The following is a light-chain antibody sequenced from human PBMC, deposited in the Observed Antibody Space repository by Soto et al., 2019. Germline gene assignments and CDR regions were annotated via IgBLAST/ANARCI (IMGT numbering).Light chain of an antibody. CDR1: SSNIGAGYD. CDR2: GNS. V-gene: IGLV1-40*01. CDR3: QSYGGSLRRV. Sequence: QSVLTQPPSVSGAPGQRVTISCTGSSSNIGAGYDVHWYQQHPGTAPKLLIYGNSKRPSGVPDRFSGSKSGTSASLAITGLQAEDEADYYCQSYGGSLRRVFGGGTKLTVL. J-gene: IGLJ3*02.